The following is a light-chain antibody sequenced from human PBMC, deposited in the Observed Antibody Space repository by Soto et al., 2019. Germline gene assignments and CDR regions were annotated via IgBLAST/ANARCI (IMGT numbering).Light chain of an antibody. Sequence: DIQMTQSPSSLSASVGDRVTIICRASQSISDYLNWYQQKPGKAPKLLIYAASSLQSGVPSRFSGSGSGTDFTLTISSLQPEDFATYYCQQSYRTPRTFGQGTKLEIK. CDR3: QQSYRTPRT. CDR1: QSISDY. J-gene: IGKJ2*01. CDR2: AAS. V-gene: IGKV1-39*01.